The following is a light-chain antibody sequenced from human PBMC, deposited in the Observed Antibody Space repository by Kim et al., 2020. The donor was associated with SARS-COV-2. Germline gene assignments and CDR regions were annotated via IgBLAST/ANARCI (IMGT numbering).Light chain of an antibody. CDR2: DVN. V-gene: IGLV2-14*03. J-gene: IGLJ2*01. CDR1: SSDVGSYKF. Sequence: QSALTQPASVSGSPGQSIAISCTGTSSDVGSYKFDSWYQQHPGKAPNLLIYDVNNRPSGVSDRFSGSKSGNTASLTISGLQAEDEADYYCTSYTRSSTLVFGGGTQLTVL. CDR3: TSYTRSSTLV.